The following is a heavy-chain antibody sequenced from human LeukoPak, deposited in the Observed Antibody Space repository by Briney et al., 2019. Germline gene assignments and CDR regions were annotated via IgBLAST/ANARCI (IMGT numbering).Heavy chain of an antibody. CDR1: GYTFTSYY. Sequence: ASVKVSCKASGYTFTSYYMHWVRQAPGQGLEWMGIINPSGGSTSYAQKFQGRVTMTRDMSTSTVYMELSSLRSEDTAVYYCARDGLYYYDSTPGYYVDVWGKGTTVTVSS. D-gene: IGHD3-22*01. CDR2: INPSGGST. V-gene: IGHV1-46*01. CDR3: ARDGLYYYDSTPGYYVDV. J-gene: IGHJ6*03.